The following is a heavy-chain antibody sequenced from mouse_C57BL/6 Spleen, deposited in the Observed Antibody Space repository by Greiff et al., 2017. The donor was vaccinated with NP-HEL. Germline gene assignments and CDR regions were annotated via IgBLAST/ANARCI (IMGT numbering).Heavy chain of an antibody. Sequence: QVQLQQPGAELVKPGASVKMSCKASGYTFTSYWITWVKQRPGQGLEWIGDIYPGSGSTNYNEKFKSKATLTVDTSSSTASMQLSSLTSEDSAVYYCARGDNGDYAMDYWGQGTSVTVSS. D-gene: IGHD1-2*01. CDR1: GYTFTSYW. CDR2: IYPGSGST. CDR3: ARGDNGDYAMDY. J-gene: IGHJ4*01. V-gene: IGHV1-55*01.